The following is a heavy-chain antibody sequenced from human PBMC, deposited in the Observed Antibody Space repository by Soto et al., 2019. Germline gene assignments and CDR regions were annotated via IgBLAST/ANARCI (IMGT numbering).Heavy chain of an antibody. Sequence: QVQLQQWGAELLKPSETLSPTCAFYGGSFSGYYWRWIRQPPGKGLEWIWEINHSGSTNYNPSLKSRVTISVDTSKNQFSLKLSSVTAADTAVYYCARGGYSYGYEDYWGQGTLVTVSS. V-gene: IGHV4-34*01. CDR2: INHSGST. CDR1: GGSFSGYY. J-gene: IGHJ4*02. D-gene: IGHD5-18*01. CDR3: ARGGYSYGYEDY.